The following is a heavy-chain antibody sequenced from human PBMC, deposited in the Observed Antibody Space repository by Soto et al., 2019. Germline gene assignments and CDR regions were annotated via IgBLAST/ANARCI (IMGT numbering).Heavy chain of an antibody. CDR3: GKVGPYSTSNRFDP. D-gene: IGHD6-6*01. Sequence: EVQLLESGGGLVQPGGSLRLSCAASGFTFSSYAMSWVRQAPGNGLECVSGISGSGGSTYYADSVKGRFTISRDNSKNTLFLQMNSLGADDTAVYYCGKVGPYSTSNRFDPWGQGTLVTVSS. CDR1: GFTFSSYA. V-gene: IGHV3-23*01. J-gene: IGHJ5*02. CDR2: ISGSGGST.